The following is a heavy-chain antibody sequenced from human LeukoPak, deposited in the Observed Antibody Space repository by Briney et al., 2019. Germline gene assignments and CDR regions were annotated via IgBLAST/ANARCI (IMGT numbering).Heavy chain of an antibody. CDR2: MHGSGSP. Sequence: SETLSLTCSVSGASVRSDHWNWIRQPPGKGLEWIAYMHGSGSPNYNPSLASRLTLSVDATENQLSLKLSSVTAADTAVYFCARDLSINAFDIWGPGTLVTVSS. CDR3: ARDLSINAFDI. CDR1: GASVRSDH. V-gene: IGHV4-59*02. J-gene: IGHJ3*02. D-gene: IGHD2/OR15-2a*01.